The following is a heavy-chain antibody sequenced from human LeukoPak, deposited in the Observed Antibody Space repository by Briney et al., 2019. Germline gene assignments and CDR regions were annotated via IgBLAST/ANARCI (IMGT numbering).Heavy chain of an antibody. D-gene: IGHD3-3*01. V-gene: IGHV3-23*01. Sequence: PGGSLRLSCAASGFTFSSYAMSWVRQAPGKGLEWVSAISGSGGSTYYADSVKGRFTISRDNSKNTLYLQMNRLRAEDTAVYYCAKTRTYDFWSGYYSMDVWGKGTTVTVSS. CDR3: AKTRTYDFWSGYYSMDV. CDR2: ISGSGGST. J-gene: IGHJ6*03. CDR1: GFTFSSYA.